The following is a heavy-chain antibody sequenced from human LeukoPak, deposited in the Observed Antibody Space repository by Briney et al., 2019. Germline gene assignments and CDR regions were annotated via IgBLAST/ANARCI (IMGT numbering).Heavy chain of an antibody. Sequence: QPGGSLRLSCSASGFTFAIYAMHWVRQAPGKGLEWVAVISYDGNNKYYADSVKGRFTISRDNSKNTPYLQMNSLRAEDTAVYYCARDLVGGWDDSSGYYYGYFDYWGQGTLVTVSS. D-gene: IGHD3-22*01. V-gene: IGHV3-30-3*01. J-gene: IGHJ4*01. CDR3: ARDLVGGWDDSSGYYYGYFDY. CDR2: ISYDGNNK. CDR1: GFTFAIYA.